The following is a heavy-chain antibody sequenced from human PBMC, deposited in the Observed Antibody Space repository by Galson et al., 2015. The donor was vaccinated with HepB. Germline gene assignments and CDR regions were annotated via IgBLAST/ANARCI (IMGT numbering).Heavy chain of an antibody. Sequence: SVKVSCKASGGTFSSYAISWVRQAPGQGLEWMGGIIPIFGTANYAQKFQGRVTITADESTSTAYMELSSLRSEDTAVYYCARGATYYDAFDIWGQGTMVTVSP. V-gene: IGHV1-69*13. D-gene: IGHD4/OR15-4a*01. J-gene: IGHJ3*02. CDR3: ARGATYYDAFDI. CDR2: IIPIFGTA. CDR1: GGTFSSYA.